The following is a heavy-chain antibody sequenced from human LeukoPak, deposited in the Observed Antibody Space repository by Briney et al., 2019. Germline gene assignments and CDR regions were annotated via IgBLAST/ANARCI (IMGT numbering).Heavy chain of an antibody. CDR2: ISYDGSNK. V-gene: IGHV3-30*03. CDR3: ARDGIAAAGTSYYYYYYGMDV. CDR1: GFSFSTQR. Sequence: GGSLRLSCAASGFSFSTQRMHWVRQAPGKGLEWVAVISYDGSNKYYADSVKGRFTISRDNSKNTLYLQMNSLRAEDTAVYYCARDGIAAAGTSYYYYYYGMDVWGQGTTVTVSS. D-gene: IGHD6-13*01. J-gene: IGHJ6*02.